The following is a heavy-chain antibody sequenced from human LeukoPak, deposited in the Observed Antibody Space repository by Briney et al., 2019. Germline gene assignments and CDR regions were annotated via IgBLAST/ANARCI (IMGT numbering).Heavy chain of an antibody. CDR2: MSGVGGNT. V-gene: IGHV3-23*01. Sequence: GGSLRLSCAGSGFISSSYAMSWVRQAPGEGLEWVSAMSGVGGNTFYTDSVRGRFTISRDNSKNTLYLQMNSLRAEDTAIYYCAKTSRWERDYFDYWGQGTLVTVSS. CDR1: GFISSSYA. D-gene: IGHD5-24*01. CDR3: AKTSRWERDYFDY. J-gene: IGHJ4*02.